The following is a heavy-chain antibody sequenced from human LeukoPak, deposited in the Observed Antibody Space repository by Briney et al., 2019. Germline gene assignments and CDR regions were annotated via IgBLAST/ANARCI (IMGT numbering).Heavy chain of an antibody. V-gene: IGHV5-51*01. CDR3: ARQDDSSGYPSFDI. D-gene: IGHD3-22*01. CDR2: IYPGDSDT. Sequence: GESLKISCKGSGYSFASYWIGWVRQMPGKGLEWMGIIYPGDSDTIYSPSFQGQVTISADKSISTAYLQWSSLKASDTAMYYCARQDDSSGYPSFDIRGQGTMVTVSS. J-gene: IGHJ3*02. CDR1: GYSFASYW.